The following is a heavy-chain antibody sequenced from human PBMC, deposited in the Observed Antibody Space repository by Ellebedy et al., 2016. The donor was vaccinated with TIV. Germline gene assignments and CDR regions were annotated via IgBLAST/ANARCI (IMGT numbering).Heavy chain of an antibody. D-gene: IGHD5-24*01. V-gene: IGHV3-23*01. CDR3: AKGMDYFDY. CDR2: ISGSGGST. Sequence: GESLKISCAASGFTFTSYAMSWVRQAPGKGLKWVSAISGSGGSTFYADSVKGRFTISRDNSKNMLYLQMNSLRAEDTAVHFCAKGMDYFDYWGQGTLVTVSS. J-gene: IGHJ4*02. CDR1: GFTFTSYA.